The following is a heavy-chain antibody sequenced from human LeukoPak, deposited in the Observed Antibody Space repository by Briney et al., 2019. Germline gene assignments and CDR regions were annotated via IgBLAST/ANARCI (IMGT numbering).Heavy chain of an antibody. J-gene: IGHJ4*02. D-gene: IGHD2-8*01. Sequence: GGSLRLSCAASGFTFDDYAMHWVRQAPGKGLEWVSGISWNSGSIGYADSVKGRFTISRDNAKNSLYLQMNSLRAEDTALYYCAKLKCQACVLMVYAQGGKFGGQGTLVTVSS. V-gene: IGHV3-9*01. CDR1: GFTFDDYA. CDR3: AKLKCQACVLMVYAQGGKF. CDR2: ISWNSGSI.